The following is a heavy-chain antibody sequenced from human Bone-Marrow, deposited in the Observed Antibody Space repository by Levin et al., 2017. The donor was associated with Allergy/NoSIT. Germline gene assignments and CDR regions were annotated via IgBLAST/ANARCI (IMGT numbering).Heavy chain of an antibody. V-gene: IGHV3-7*04. CDR1: GFIFSGNW. CDR3: ARDTGWIVVEPAAATTHFDL. J-gene: IGHJ2*01. D-gene: IGHD2-2*01. Sequence: PGGSLRLSCAASGFIFSGNWMSWVRQAPGKGLEWVANIKQDGSEKNYVDSVKGRFTISRDNSLYLEMNSLRPEDTAVYYCARDTGWIVVEPAAATTHFDLWGRGTLVTVSS. CDR2: IKQDGSEK.